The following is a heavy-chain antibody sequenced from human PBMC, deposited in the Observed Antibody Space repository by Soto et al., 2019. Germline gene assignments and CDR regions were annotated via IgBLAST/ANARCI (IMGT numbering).Heavy chain of an antibody. CDR1: GFTFSSYG. J-gene: IGHJ4*02. V-gene: IGHV3-30*03. D-gene: IGHD1-20*01. CDR3: AILSITGTSFDY. Sequence: QVQLVESGGGVVQPGRSLRLSCAASGFTFSSYGMHWVRQAPGKGLEWVAVISYDGSNKYYADSVKGRFTISRDNSKNPLYLQMPSLRAEDQAGYYCAILSITGTSFDYWGRGTLVAASS. CDR2: ISYDGSNK.